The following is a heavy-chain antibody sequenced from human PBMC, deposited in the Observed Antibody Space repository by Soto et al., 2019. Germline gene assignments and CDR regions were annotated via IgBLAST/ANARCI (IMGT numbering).Heavy chain of an antibody. CDR3: RHSGYDGNYYYYMDV. V-gene: IGHV3-11*01. Sequence: PGGSLRLSCAASGFTFSDYYMSWIRQAPGKGLEWVSYISSSGSIIYYADSVKGRFTISRDNAKNSLYLQMNSLRAEDTAVYYCRHSGYDGNYYYYMDVWGKGTTVTVSS. CDR2: ISSSGSII. D-gene: IGHD5-12*01. J-gene: IGHJ6*03. CDR1: GFTFSDYY.